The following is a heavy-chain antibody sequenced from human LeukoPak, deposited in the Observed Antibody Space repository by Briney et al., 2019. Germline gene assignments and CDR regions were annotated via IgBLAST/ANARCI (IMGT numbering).Heavy chain of an antibody. CDR2: IYYSGST. V-gene: IGHV4-59*08. Sequence: PSETLSLTCTVSGGSISSYYWSWIRQPPGKGLEWIGYIYYSGSTNYNPSLKSRATISVDTSENQFSLRLTSATAADTAVYYCAVLQGGSAAFKTSRRDWFDPWGQGTLVTVSS. J-gene: IGHJ5*02. CDR1: GGSISSYY. CDR3: AVLQGGSAAFKTSRRDWFDP. D-gene: IGHD3-3*02.